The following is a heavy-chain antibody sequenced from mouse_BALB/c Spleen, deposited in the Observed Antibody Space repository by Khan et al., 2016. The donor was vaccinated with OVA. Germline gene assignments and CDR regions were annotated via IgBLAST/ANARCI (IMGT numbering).Heavy chain of an antibody. V-gene: IGHV1S132*01. CDR2: IFPGTDTT. Sequence: QVQLQQSGAELVKPGASVKLSCKTSGYTFTSYWIQWVKQRPGQGLGWIGQIFPGTDTTYYNENFKGTATLTVDTSSNTAYMQFRSLTSEDSAVYFCARGYFSNYEFAYWGQGTLVTVSP. CDR3: ARGYFSNYEFAY. CDR1: GYTFTSYW. D-gene: IGHD2-5*01. J-gene: IGHJ3*01.